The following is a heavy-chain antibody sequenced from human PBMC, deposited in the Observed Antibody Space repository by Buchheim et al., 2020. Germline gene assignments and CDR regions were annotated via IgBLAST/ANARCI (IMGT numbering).Heavy chain of an antibody. CDR2: VSANNGRT. D-gene: IGHD4-11*01. J-gene: IGHJ4*02. CDR1: GYTFTTFG. V-gene: IGHV1-18*01. Sequence: QVQLVQSGPEVKKPGASVKVSCKAPGYTFTTFGITWVRQAPGQGLEWLGWVSANNGRTGYAQKVQGRVTMTTDTYTSTAYMELRSLSSDDTAVYYCARGSVTVDYWGQGTL. CDR3: ARGSVTVDY.